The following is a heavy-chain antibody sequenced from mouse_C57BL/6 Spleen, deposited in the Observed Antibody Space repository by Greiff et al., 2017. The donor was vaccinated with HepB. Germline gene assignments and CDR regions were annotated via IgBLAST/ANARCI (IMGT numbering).Heavy chain of an antibody. CDR1: GYTFTSYW. J-gene: IGHJ2*01. D-gene: IGHD1-1*01. V-gene: IGHV1-52*01. CDR3: ARSITTVVADFDY. Sequence: VKLMESGAELVRPGSSVKLSCKASGYTFTSYWMHWVKQRPIQGLEWIGNIDPSDSETHYNQKFKDKATLTVDKSSSTAYMQLSSLTSEDSAVYYCARSITTVVADFDYWGQGTTLTVSS. CDR2: IDPSDSET.